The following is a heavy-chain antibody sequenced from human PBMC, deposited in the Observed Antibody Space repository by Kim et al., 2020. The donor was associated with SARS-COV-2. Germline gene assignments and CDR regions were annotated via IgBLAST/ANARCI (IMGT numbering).Heavy chain of an antibody. CDR2: ISGSGGST. CDR1: GFTFSSYA. V-gene: IGHV3-23*01. CDR3: AKDLDRVQQLVRNFDY. Sequence: GGSLRLSCAASGFTFSSYAMSWVRQAPGKGLEWVSAISGSGGSTYYADSVKGRFTISRDNSKNTLYLQMNSLRAEDTAVYYCAKDLDRVQQLVRNFDYWGQGTLVTVSS. D-gene: IGHD6-13*01. J-gene: IGHJ4*02.